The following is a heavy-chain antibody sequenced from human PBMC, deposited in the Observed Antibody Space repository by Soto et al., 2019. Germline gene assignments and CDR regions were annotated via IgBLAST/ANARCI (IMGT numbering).Heavy chain of an antibody. J-gene: IGHJ4*02. Sequence: QVQLVQSGAEVKKPGSSVKVSCKASGGTFSSYTISWVRQAPGQGLEWMGRIIPILGIANYAQKFQGRVTITADKSTSTAYMELSSLRSEDTAVYYCARDREGYSGYGSFDYWGQGTLVTVSS. V-gene: IGHV1-69*08. CDR2: IIPILGIA. CDR1: GGTFSSYT. D-gene: IGHD5-12*01. CDR3: ARDREGYSGYGSFDY.